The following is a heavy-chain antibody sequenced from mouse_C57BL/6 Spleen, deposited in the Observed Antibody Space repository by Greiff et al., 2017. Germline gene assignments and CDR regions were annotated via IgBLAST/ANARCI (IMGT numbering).Heavy chain of an antibody. CDR1: GYTFTSYW. CDR3: AREGGLLDY. Sequence: QVQLQQPGAELVMPGASVKLSCKASGYTFTSYWMHWVKQRPGQGLEWIGEIDPSDSYTNYNQKFKGKSTLTVDKASSTAYMQLSSLTSEDSAVYYCAREGGLLDYWGQGTALTVSS. J-gene: IGHJ2*01. CDR2: IDPSDSYT. D-gene: IGHD2-10*01. V-gene: IGHV1-69*01.